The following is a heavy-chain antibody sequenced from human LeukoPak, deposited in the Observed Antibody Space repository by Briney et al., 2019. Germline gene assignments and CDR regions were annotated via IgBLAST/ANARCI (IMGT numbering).Heavy chain of an antibody. J-gene: IGHJ4*02. V-gene: IGHV4-59*12. CDR1: GGSISSYY. CDR3: ARDPLYYYDSSGYPD. D-gene: IGHD3-22*01. CDR2: IYYSGST. Sequence: SETLSLTCTVSGGSISSYYWSWIRQPPGKGLEWIGYIYYSGSTNYNPSLKSRVTISVDTSKNQFSLKLSSVTAADTAVYYCARDPLYYYDSSGYPDWGQGTLVTVSS.